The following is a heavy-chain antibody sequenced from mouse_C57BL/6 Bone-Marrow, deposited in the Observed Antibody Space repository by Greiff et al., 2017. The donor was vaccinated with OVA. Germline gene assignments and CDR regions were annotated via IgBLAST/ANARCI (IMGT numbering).Heavy chain of an antibody. J-gene: IGHJ4*01. D-gene: IGHD2-4*01. Sequence: VQLQQSGAELVRPGASVTLSCKASGYTFTDYEMHWVKQTPVHGLEWIGAIDPATGGTAYNQKFKGKAILTADKSSSTAYMELRSLTSEDSAVYYCTREDDYDEGYAMDYWGQGTSVTVSS. CDR1: GYTFTDYE. CDR2: IDPATGGT. CDR3: TREDDYDEGYAMDY. V-gene: IGHV1-15*01.